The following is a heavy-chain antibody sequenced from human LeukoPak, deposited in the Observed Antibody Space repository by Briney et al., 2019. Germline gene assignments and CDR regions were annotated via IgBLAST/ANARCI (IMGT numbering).Heavy chain of an antibody. V-gene: IGHV3-23*01. D-gene: IGHD1-26*01. Sequence: GGSLRLSCAVSGFTFSNQAMSWVRQSPGKGLEWVSGFSGYGTTHYADSVRGRFTISRDNSKNTLYLQMNSLRDEDTAVYYCAKPSGTYGHGFDPWGQGTLVTVSS. CDR1: GFTFSNQA. CDR2: FSGYGTT. J-gene: IGHJ5*02. CDR3: AKPSGTYGHGFDP.